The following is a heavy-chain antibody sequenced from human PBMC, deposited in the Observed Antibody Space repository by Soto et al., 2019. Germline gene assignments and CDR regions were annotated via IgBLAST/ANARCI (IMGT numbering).Heavy chain of an antibody. Sequence: NLAITCTFYCESSDTSTYSWGWIRQPPGKALEWVGFIYRSGVTSYNPSLKSRLSISLDTSNNQCSLKMRSVTAADTAVYYCAGLPYTHRHMLHSSGPGSLVIVSS. D-gene: IGHD2-2*02. CDR2: IYRSGVT. V-gene: IGHV4-30-2*01. J-gene: IGHJ4*02. CDR1: CESSDTSTYS. CDR3: AGLPYTHRHMLHS.